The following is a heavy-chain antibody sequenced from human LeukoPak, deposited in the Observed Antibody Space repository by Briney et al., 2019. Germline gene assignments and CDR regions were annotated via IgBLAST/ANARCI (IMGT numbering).Heavy chain of an antibody. V-gene: IGHV3-23*01. J-gene: IGHJ4*02. CDR1: GFTFSSYA. CDR3: AKDLLYSYAPGY. D-gene: IGHD5-18*01. Sequence: GGSLGLSCAASGFTFSSYAMSWVRQAPGKGLEWVSAISGSGGSTYYADSVKGRFTISRDNSKNTLYLQMNSLRAEDTAVYYCAKDLLYSYAPGYWGQGTLVTVSS. CDR2: ISGSGGST.